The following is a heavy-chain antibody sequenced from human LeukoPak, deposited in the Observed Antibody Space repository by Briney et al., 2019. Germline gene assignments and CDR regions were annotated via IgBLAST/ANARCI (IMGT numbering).Heavy chain of an antibody. D-gene: IGHD3-3*01. CDR2: INHSGST. CDR3: ARRRITIFGVVIYYYGMDV. J-gene: IGHJ6*02. CDR1: GGSFSGYY. Sequence: SETLSLTCAVYGGSFSGYYWSWIRQPPGKGLEWIGEINHSGSTNYNPSLKSRVTISVDTSKNQFSLKLSSVTAADTAVYYCARRRITIFGVVIYYYGMDVWGQGTTVTVSS. V-gene: IGHV4-34*01.